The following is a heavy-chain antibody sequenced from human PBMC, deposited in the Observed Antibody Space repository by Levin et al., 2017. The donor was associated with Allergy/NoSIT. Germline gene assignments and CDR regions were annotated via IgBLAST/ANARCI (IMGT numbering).Heavy chain of an antibody. V-gene: IGHV5-51*01. CDR1: GYRFTSYW. D-gene: IGHD6-13*01. CDR3: ARDAYSSTWNVLFDY. J-gene: IGHJ4*02. CDR2: IHPDDSDT. Sequence: KVSCKGSGYRFTSYWIGWVRQMPGKGLEWMGIIHPDDSDTRYSPSLQGQVTISADKSISTAYLQWTSLKASDTAIYFCARDAYSSTWNVLFDYWGQGTLVTVSS.